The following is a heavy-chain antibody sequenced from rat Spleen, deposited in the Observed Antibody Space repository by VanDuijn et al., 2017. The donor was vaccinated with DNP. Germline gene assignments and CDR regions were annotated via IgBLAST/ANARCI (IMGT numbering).Heavy chain of an antibody. Sequence: EVHLQESGPGLVKPSQSLSLTCSVTGYSITSNYWAWIRKFPGSKMEWMGYISYSGGTRYNPSLKSRISITRDTSENQFFLHLNSVTTEDTATYYCARWVRYFDSWGQGVMVTVSS. CDR2: ISYSGGT. V-gene: IGHV3-1*01. D-gene: IGHD1-1*01. CDR1: GYSITSNY. J-gene: IGHJ2*01. CDR3: ARWVRYFDS.